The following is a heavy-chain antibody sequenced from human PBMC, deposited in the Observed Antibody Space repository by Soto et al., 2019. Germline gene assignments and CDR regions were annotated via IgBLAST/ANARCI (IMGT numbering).Heavy chain of an antibody. V-gene: IGHV4-59*01. CDR2: IYYSWST. D-gene: IGHD2-15*01. Sequence: SSTXSLTCTVGVWCISSYYYIWIRHPPGKGLEFIGYIYYSWSTNYNPSIKSRVTISVDKSKNKFSLKLSSVTAADTAVYHCARSVVVVDAKYYFEYRGQRTLV. J-gene: IGHJ4*02. CDR3: ARSVVVVDAKYYFEY. CDR1: VWCISSYY.